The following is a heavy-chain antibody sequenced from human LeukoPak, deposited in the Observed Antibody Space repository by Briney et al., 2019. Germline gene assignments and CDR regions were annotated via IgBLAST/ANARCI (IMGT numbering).Heavy chain of an antibody. J-gene: IGHJ4*02. CDR1: GFTFSDYS. CDR2: IRSSSGGTI. Sequence: GGSLRLSCAASGFTFSDYSMNWVRQAPGKGLEWVSYIRSSSGGTIYYADSVKGRFTISRDNAKNSLYLQMNSLRAEDTAVYFCARDHNWAFDYWGQGTLVTVSS. CDR3: ARDHNWAFDY. D-gene: IGHD1-1*01. V-gene: IGHV3-48*01.